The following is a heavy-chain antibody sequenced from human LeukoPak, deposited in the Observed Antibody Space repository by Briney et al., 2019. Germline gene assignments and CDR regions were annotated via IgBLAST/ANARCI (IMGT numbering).Heavy chain of an antibody. J-gene: IGHJ5*02. V-gene: IGHV3-9*01. D-gene: IGHD6-13*01. CDR2: ISWNSGSI. CDR3: AKDATRQQLTVNNWFDP. Sequence: GRSLRLSCAASGFTFDAYAMHWVRQAPGKGLEWVSGISWNSGSIGYADSVKGRFTISRDNAKNSLYLQMNSLRAEDTALYYCAKDATRQQLTVNNWFDPWGQGTLVTVSS. CDR1: GFTFDAYA.